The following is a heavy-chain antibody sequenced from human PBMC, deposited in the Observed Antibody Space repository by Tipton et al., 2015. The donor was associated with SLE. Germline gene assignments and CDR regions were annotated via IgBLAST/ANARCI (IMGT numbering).Heavy chain of an antibody. D-gene: IGHD5/OR15-5a*01. CDR1: GGSISSNY. CDR3: ARVRARGYSVYDSYYYYMDV. CDR2: IYYSGST. J-gene: IGHJ6*03. Sequence: TLSLTCSVSGGSISSNYWIWIRQPPGKGLEWIGYIYYSGSTNYNPSLQSRVTISIDTSRNQLSLKLTSVTAADTAVYYCARVRARGYSVYDSYYYYMDVWGKGTTVTVSS. V-gene: IGHV4-59*08.